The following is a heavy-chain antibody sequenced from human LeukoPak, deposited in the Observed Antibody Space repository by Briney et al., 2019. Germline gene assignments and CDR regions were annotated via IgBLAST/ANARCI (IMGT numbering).Heavy chain of an antibody. V-gene: IGHV3-7*01. J-gene: IGHJ4*02. CDR1: GFPFSNFW. Sequence: GGSLRLSCATSGFPFSNFWMNWVRQAPGKGLEWVANIKQDGSEKFYVDSVKGRFTISRDNAKNSLYLQMNSLRADDTAVYYCARDVSEGYNWNPSHFDYWGQGTLVTVSS. D-gene: IGHD1-20*01. CDR2: IKQDGSEK. CDR3: ARDVSEGYNWNPSHFDY.